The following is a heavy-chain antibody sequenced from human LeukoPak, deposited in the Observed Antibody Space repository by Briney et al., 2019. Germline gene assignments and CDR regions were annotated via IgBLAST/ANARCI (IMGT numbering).Heavy chain of an antibody. J-gene: IGHJ4*02. CDR3: AKSRGYSNSSPFDY. Sequence: SGGSLRLSCAASGFTFNSYAMSWVRQAPGKGLEWASGISGSGGNTYYADSAKGRFTTSRDNSRDTLYLQMNSLTADDTAVYYCAKSRGYSNSSPFDYWGQGTLVAVSS. D-gene: IGHD6-6*01. V-gene: IGHV3-23*01. CDR1: GFTFNSYA. CDR2: ISGSGGNT.